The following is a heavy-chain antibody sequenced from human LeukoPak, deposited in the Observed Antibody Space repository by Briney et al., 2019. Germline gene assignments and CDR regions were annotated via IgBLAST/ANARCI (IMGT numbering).Heavy chain of an antibody. CDR2: ISGGASRT. Sequence: GGSLRLSCAASGFIFHTYAMSWVRQAPGKGPVWVSAISGGASRTYYADSVTGRFTISRDNSKNTLYLQMNSLRGEDTAVYFCAKGGGRVDYDPTGRFSTRFDYWGQGTLVVVSS. V-gene: IGHV3-23*01. J-gene: IGHJ4*02. CDR3: AKGGGRVDYDPTGRFSTRFDY. CDR1: GFIFHTYA. D-gene: IGHD3-16*01.